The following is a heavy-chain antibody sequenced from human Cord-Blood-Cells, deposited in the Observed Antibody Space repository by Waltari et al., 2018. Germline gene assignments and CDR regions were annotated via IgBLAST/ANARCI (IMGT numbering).Heavy chain of an antibody. D-gene: IGHD1-26*01. CDR1: GYSISSGYY. CDR2: IDHSGST. Sequence: QVQLQESGPGLVKPSETLSLTCAVSGYSISSGYYWGWIRQPPGKGLEWIGSIDHSGSTYYNPSLKSRVTISVDTSKNQFSLKLSSVTAADTAVYYCARVRSGSYDNSLWGQGTLVTVSS. CDR3: ARVRSGSYDNSL. J-gene: IGHJ4*02. V-gene: IGHV4-38-2*01.